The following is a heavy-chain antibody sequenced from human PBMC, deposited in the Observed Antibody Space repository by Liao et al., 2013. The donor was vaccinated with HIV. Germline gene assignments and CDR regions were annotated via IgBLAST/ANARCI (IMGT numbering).Heavy chain of an antibody. V-gene: IGHV4-59*01. J-gene: IGHJ6*03. CDR3: GRLGQPSGTSYTGGYYYMDV. D-gene: IGHD3-10*01. CDR2: ISHSGFT. CDR1: GSSISSDY. Sequence: QVQLQESGPGLVKPSETLSLTCTVSGSSISSDYWGWIRQPPGKGLEWIGHISHSGFTNNNPSLKSRVTISIDPSSNEFSLDLSSVTAADTAVYYCGRLGQPSGTSYTGGYYYMDVWGKGTTVTVSS.